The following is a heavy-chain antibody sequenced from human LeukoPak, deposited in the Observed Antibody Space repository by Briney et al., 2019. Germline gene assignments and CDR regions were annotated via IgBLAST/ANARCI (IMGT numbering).Heavy chain of an antibody. CDR2: INPNSAGT. V-gene: IGHV1-2*02. J-gene: IGHJ4*02. D-gene: IGHD3-22*01. CDR1: GYTFTVYY. Sequence: ASLKLSPKASGYTFTVYYIHSVPQAPGPGLKSMGWINPNSAGTNYTQKLHGRVTITSDTTISTAYMELRRMRSDDTAVYYCARGYYYDGSGYFFDYWGQGSLVTVSS. CDR3: ARGYYYDGSGYFFDY.